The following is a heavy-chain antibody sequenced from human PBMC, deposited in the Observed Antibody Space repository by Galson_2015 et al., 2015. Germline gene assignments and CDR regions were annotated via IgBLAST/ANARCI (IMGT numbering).Heavy chain of an antibody. J-gene: IGHJ4*02. V-gene: IGHV1-69*06. D-gene: IGHD2-2*01. Sequence: SCKASGGSFSSYAISWVRQAPGQGLEWIGGITPMFGTPKYEQKFQGRVTITADKSTSTAYMEVRSLRSEDTAVYYCARASQDCSRASCPYNYWGQGTLVTVSS. CDR1: GGSFSSYA. CDR2: ITPMFGTP. CDR3: ARASQDCSRASCPYNY.